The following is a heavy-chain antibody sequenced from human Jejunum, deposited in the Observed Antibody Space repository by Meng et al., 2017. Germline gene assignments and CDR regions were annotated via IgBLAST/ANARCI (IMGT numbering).Heavy chain of an antibody. CDR1: GFEFSRNY. J-gene: IGHJ4*02. V-gene: IGHV3-74*01. CDR2: IKSDDGST. Sequence: VRRGGAGGGVVRPGVSLTFSCAAFGFEFSRNYMHWVRQAPGKGLVWVSRIKSDDGSTRYADSVRGRFTISRDNAKNTLYLQMNDLRADDTALYYCLAYTSGWNWGQGTLVTVSS. D-gene: IGHD6-19*01. CDR3: LAYTSGWN.